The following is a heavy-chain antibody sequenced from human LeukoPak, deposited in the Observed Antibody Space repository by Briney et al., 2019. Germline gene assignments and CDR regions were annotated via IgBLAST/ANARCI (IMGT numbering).Heavy chain of an antibody. Sequence: GGSLRLSCAASGFTFSSYGVHWVRQAPGKGLEWVAVISYDGSNKYYADSVKGRFTISRDNSKNTLYLQMNSLRAEDTAVYYCAKDLDILTGYPKGVFDYWGQGTLVTVSS. J-gene: IGHJ4*02. D-gene: IGHD3-9*01. CDR3: AKDLDILTGYPKGVFDY. CDR1: GFTFSSYG. CDR2: ISYDGSNK. V-gene: IGHV3-30*18.